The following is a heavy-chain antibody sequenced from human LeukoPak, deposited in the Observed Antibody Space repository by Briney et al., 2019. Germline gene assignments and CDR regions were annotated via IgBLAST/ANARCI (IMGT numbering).Heavy chain of an antibody. CDR3: ARDPTTVTKGLDI. CDR1: GDSFSSHY. CDR2: VSYIGST. J-gene: IGHJ3*02. Sequence: SETLSLTCTVSGDSFSSHYWSWVRQPPGRGLEWIGYVSYIGSTNYHPSLKRRVTISVDTSKNQFSLKLSSVTAADTAVYYCARDPTTVTKGLDIWGQGTMVTVSS. V-gene: IGHV4-59*11. D-gene: IGHD4-17*01.